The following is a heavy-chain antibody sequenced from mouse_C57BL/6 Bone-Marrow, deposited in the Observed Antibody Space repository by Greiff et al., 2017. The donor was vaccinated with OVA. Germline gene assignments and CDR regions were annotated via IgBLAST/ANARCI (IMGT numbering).Heavy chain of an antibody. CDR3: ARGTHSGFDY. J-gene: IGHJ2*01. D-gene: IGHD3-3*01. Sequence: QVQLKQPGAELVKPGASVKLSCKASGYTFTSYWMHWVKQRPGRGLEWIGRIDPNSGGTKYNEKFKGKATLTADKSSSTAYMELRSLTSEDSAVYFCARGTHSGFDYWGQGTTLTVSS. CDR2: IDPNSGGT. CDR1: GYTFTSYW. V-gene: IGHV1-62-3*01.